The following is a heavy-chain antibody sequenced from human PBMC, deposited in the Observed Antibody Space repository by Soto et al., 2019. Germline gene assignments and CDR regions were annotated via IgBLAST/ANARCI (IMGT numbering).Heavy chain of an antibody. CDR1: VGSISSSSYY. D-gene: IGHD5-12*01. J-gene: IGHJ5*02. CDR2: IYYSGST. V-gene: IGHV4-39*01. CDR3: ASSSNMAAKYELLIGRYTGDSFEL. Sequence: QLQLQESGPGLVKPSKTRSLTGTVAVGSISSSSYYWGWIRQPPAKRLEWIGSIYYSGSTYYNPSLKSQVSICVYTSKKLFRLKLRSVTAAETAVYYCASSSNMAAKYELLIGRYTGDSFELRGQATLVIVS.